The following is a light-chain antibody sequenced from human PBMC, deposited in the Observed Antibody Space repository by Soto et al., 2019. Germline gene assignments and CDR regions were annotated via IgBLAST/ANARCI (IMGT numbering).Light chain of an antibody. J-gene: IGKJ4*01. CDR3: QQYNDWPLT. CDR2: GAS. CDR1: QSISSSY. V-gene: IGKV3-20*01. Sequence: EIVLTQSPGTLSLSPGKRATLSCRASQSISSSYLAWYQQRPGQAPRLLIYGASSRATGIPDRFSGSGSGTEFTLTIISLQSEDSAAYYCQQYNDWPLTFGGGTKVDIK.